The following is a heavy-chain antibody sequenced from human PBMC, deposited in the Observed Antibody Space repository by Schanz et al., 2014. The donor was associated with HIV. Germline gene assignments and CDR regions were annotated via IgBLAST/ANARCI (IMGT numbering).Heavy chain of an antibody. CDR1: GFTFSNYA. D-gene: IGHD6-6*01. J-gene: IGHJ6*02. Sequence: VQLVESGGDLVKPGGSLRLSCAVSGFTFSNYAMNWVRQAPGKGLEWVAVISYDGSNKYYADSVKGRFTISRDSSKNTLYLQMSSLRAEDTAVYYCASTVYPYSSSSDYYYGMDVWGQGTTVTVSS. V-gene: IGHV3-30-3*01. CDR2: ISYDGSNK. CDR3: ASTVYPYSSSSDYYYGMDV.